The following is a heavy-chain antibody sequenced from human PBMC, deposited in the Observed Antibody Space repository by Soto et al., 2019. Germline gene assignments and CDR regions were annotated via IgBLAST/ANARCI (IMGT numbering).Heavy chain of an antibody. CDR2: INTDGSST. V-gene: IGHV3-74*01. CDR1: GFTFSSYW. Sequence: GGSLRLSCAASGFTFSSYWMHWVRQAPGKGLVWVSRINTDGSSTSYADSVKGRFTISRDNSKNTLYLQMSSLRVEDTAVYYCARSHSSSWHWFDPWGQGTLVTVSS. J-gene: IGHJ5*02. CDR3: ARSHSSSWHWFDP. D-gene: IGHD6-13*01.